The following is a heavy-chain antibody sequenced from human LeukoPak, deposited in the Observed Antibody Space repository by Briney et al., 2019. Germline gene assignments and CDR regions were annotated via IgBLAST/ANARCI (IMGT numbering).Heavy chain of an antibody. CDR1: GFAFSSYG. D-gene: IGHD6-19*01. J-gene: IGHJ4*02. V-gene: IGHV3-30*18. CDR2: ISYDGSNK. Sequence: GGSLRLSCAASGFAFSSYGMHWVRQAPGKGLEWVAVISYDGSNKYYADSVKGRFTISRDNSKNTLYLQMNSLRAEDTAVYYCAKALSRVAGTGFDYWGQGTLVTVSS. CDR3: AKALSRVAGTGFDY.